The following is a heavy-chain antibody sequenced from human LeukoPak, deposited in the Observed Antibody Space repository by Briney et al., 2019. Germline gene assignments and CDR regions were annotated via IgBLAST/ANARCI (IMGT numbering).Heavy chain of an antibody. V-gene: IGHV4-30-2*01. J-gene: IGHJ4*02. Sequence: SQTLSLTCAVSGGSISSGGYSWSWIRQPPGKDLEWIGYIYHSGSTYYNPSLKSRVTISVDRSKNQFSLKLSSVTAADTAVYYCARSNHPRYYFDYWGQGTLVPVSS. CDR3: ARSNHPRYYFDY. CDR1: GGSISSGGYS. CDR2: IYHSGST. D-gene: IGHD1-14*01.